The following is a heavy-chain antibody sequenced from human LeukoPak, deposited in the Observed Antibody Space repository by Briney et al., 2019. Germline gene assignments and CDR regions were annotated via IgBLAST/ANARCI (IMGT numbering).Heavy chain of an antibody. Sequence: SETLSLTCTVSGYSISSGYYWGWIRQPPGKGLEWIGSIYHSGSTYYNPSLKSRVTISVDTSKNQFSLKLSSVTAADAAVYFCARGPYSYDSSGAFDIWGQGTMVTVSS. D-gene: IGHD3-22*01. V-gene: IGHV4-38-2*02. CDR1: GYSISSGYY. CDR3: ARGPYSYDSSGAFDI. J-gene: IGHJ3*02. CDR2: IYHSGST.